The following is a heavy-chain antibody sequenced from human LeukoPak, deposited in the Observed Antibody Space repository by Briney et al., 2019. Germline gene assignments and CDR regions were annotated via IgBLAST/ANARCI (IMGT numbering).Heavy chain of an antibody. CDR2: INHSGST. V-gene: IGHV4-39*07. J-gene: IGHJ5*02. D-gene: IGHD2-15*01. Sequence: SETLSLTCSVSGGSISSSRYYWGWIRQPPGKGLEWIGEINHSGSTNYNPSLKSRVTISVDTSKNQFSLKLSSVTAADTAVYYCARGRAARALNKKNWFDPWGQGTLVTVSS. CDR1: GGSISSSRYY. CDR3: ARGRAARALNKKNWFDP.